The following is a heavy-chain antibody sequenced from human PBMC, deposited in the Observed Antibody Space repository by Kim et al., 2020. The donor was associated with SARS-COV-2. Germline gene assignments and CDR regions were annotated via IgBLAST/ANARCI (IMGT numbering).Heavy chain of an antibody. CDR1: GFTFSSYA. V-gene: IGHV3-23*01. Sequence: GGSLRLSCAASGFTFSSYAMSWVRQAPGKGLEWVSAISGSGGSTYYADSVKGRFTISRDNSKNTLYLQMNSLRAEDTAVYYCAKDLGPPVVVVIAIHPSVTPYWGQGTLVTVSS. J-gene: IGHJ4*02. D-gene: IGHD2-21*01. CDR3: AKDLGPPVVVVIAIHPSVTPY. CDR2: ISGSGGST.